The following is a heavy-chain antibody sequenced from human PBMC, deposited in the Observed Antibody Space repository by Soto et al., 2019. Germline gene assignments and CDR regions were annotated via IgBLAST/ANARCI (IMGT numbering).Heavy chain of an antibody. CDR2: ISSSSNHV. Sequence: EVQLVESGGGLVKPGGSLRLSCAASGFSFSTYSINWVRQAPGKGLEWVSSISSSSNHVYYADSVKGRFTISRDNAKNSLYLQMNRLRAEDTAVYYCARDLPLYTGVFDMWGQGTMVTVSS. V-gene: IGHV3-21*01. J-gene: IGHJ3*02. CDR1: GFSFSTYS. D-gene: IGHD2-2*02. CDR3: ARDLPLYTGVFDM.